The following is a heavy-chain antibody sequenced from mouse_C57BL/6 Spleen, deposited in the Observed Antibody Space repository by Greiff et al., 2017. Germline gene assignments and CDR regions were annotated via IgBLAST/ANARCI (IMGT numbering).Heavy chain of an antibody. CDR3: TGSSFYYGSSYAMDY. Sequence: EVKLMESGGGLVQPGGSMKLSCVASGFTFSNYWMNWVRQSPEKGLEWVAQIRLKSDNYATHYAVSVKGRFTISRDESKSSIYLQMNNLRAEDIGIYYCTGSSFYYGSSYAMDYWGQGTSVTVSS. D-gene: IGHD1-1*01. CDR1: GFTFSNYW. CDR2: IRLKSDNYAT. V-gene: IGHV6-3*01. J-gene: IGHJ4*01.